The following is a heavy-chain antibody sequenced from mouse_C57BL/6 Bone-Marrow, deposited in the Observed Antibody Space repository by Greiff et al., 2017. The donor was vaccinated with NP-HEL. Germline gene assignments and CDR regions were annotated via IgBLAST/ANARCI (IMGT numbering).Heavy chain of an antibody. Sequence: VKLQESGAELARPGASVKLSCKASGYTFTSYGISWVKQRTGQGLEWIGEIYPRSGNTYYNEKFKGKATLTADKSSSTAYMELRSLTSEDSAVYFCARKGDYGSSYEWYFDVWGTGTTVTVSS. CDR2: IYPRSGNT. J-gene: IGHJ1*03. D-gene: IGHD1-1*01. CDR3: ARKGDYGSSYEWYFDV. V-gene: IGHV1-81*01. CDR1: GYTFTSYG.